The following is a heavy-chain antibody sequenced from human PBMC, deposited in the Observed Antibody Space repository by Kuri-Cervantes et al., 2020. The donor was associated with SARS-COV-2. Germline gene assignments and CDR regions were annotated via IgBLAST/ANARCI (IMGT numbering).Heavy chain of an antibody. D-gene: IGHD3-3*01. CDR2: NYHSGNT. CDR3: ARVGITIFGVGPPMGY. V-gene: IGHV4-61*01. Sequence: ESLKISCTVSGDSVSSGNYYWSWIRQPPGKGLEWIGYNYHSGNTNYNPSLKSRVSISVDTSKNQFSLKLSSVTAADTAVYYCARVGITIFGVGPPMGYWGQGTLVTVSS. CDR1: GDSVSSGNYY. J-gene: IGHJ4*02.